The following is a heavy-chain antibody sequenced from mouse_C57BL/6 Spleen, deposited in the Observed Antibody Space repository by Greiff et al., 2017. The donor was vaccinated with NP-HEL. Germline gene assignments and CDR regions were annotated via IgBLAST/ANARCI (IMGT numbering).Heavy chain of an antibody. D-gene: IGHD1-1*02. V-gene: IGHV3-6*01. CDR1: GYSITSGYY. CDR3: ARAGSYYAMDY. Sequence: VQLQQSGPGLVKPSQSLSLTCSVTGYSITSGYYWNWIRQFPGNQLEWMGYISYDGSNNYNPSLKNRISITRDTSKNQFFLKLNSVTTEDTATYYCARAGSYYAMDYWGQGTSVTVSS. CDR2: ISYDGSN. J-gene: IGHJ4*01.